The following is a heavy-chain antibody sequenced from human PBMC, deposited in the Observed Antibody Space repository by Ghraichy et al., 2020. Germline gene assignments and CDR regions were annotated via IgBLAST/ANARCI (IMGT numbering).Heavy chain of an antibody. J-gene: IGHJ4*02. CDR2: IGGSGDNI. D-gene: IGHD3-16*01. CDR1: GFTFSSYA. V-gene: IGHV3-23*01. CDR3: VKVGHQWGLRRQQFDY. Sequence: GGSLRLSCAASGFTFSSYAMSWVRQAAGKGPEWVSTIGGSGDNIDYPDSVKGRFTISRDNSKNTLYLQMSSRRAEDTAIYYCVKVGHQWGLRRQQFDYWGQGTLVTVS.